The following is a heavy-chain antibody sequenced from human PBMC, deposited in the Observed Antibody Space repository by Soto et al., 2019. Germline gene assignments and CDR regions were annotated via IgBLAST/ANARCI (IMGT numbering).Heavy chain of an antibody. J-gene: IGHJ5*02. CDR1: GYTFSNYG. D-gene: IGHD2-2*01. Sequence: QVQLVQSGGEVKRPGASVKVSCKTSGYTFSNYGITWVRQAPGQPLEWLGWISLYSDGTNYAQKFQGRVSMTTDTSTTTAYMELRSLRSDDTAVYYCARVVPGAEAWFGPWGQXXXXXXS. V-gene: IGHV1-18*01. CDR2: ISLYSDGT. CDR3: ARVVPGAEAWFGP.